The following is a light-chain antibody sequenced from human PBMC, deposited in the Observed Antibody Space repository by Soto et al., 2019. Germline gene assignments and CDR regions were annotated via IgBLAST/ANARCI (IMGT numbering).Light chain of an antibody. V-gene: IGKV3-20*01. CDR3: QQYANSPPT. CDR1: QSVSSWY. Sequence: EIVLTQSPGTLSLSPGERATISCRDSQSVSSWYLAWYQQKPGQAPRLLIYGASSRATGISDRFSGSGFGTDFTLTIIRLEPEDFAVYYCQQYANSPPTFGQGTKVDIK. J-gene: IGKJ1*01. CDR2: GAS.